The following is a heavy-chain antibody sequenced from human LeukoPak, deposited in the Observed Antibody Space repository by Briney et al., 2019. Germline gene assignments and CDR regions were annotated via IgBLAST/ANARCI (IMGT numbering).Heavy chain of an antibody. V-gene: IGHV3-30*02. CDR1: GFTFSSYG. J-gene: IGHJ4*02. Sequence: GGSLRLSCAASGFTFSSYGMHWVRQAPGKGLDWVAFIRYDGSNKYYADSVKGRFTISRDNSKNTLYLQMNSLRAEDTAVYYCARAPRGRDGYNPYYFDYWGQGTLVTSSS. CDR2: IRYDGSNK. CDR3: ARAPRGRDGYNPYYFDY. D-gene: IGHD5-24*01.